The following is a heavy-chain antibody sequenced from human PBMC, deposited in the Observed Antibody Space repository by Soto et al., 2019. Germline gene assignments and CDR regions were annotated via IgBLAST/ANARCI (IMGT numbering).Heavy chain of an antibody. CDR1: GYTFTKYY. Sequence: ASVKVSCKASGYTFTKYYMHWVRQAPGQGLEWMGIINPSGGSTSYAQKFQGRVTMTRDTSTSTVYMELSSLRSEDTAVYYCARVTRRIAVAVDREVAPASRPPDCCAFDIWGQGTMVTVSS. CDR2: INPSGGST. V-gene: IGHV1-46*01. CDR3: ARVTRRIAVAVDREVAPASRPPDCCAFDI. D-gene: IGHD6-19*01. J-gene: IGHJ3*02.